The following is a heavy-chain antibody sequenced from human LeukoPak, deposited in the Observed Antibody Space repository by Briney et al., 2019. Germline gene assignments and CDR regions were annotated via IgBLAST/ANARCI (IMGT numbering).Heavy chain of an antibody. D-gene: IGHD2-21*02. V-gene: IGHV3-74*01. J-gene: IGHJ3*02. Sequence: GGSLRLSCAASGFTFSSYWMHWVRQAPGKGLVWVSRINSDGSSTSYADSVKGRFTISRDNAKNTLYLQMNSLRAEDTAVYYCARNCGGDCYTDAFDIWGQGTMVTVSS. CDR1: GFTFSSYW. CDR3: ARNCGGDCYTDAFDI. CDR2: INSDGSST.